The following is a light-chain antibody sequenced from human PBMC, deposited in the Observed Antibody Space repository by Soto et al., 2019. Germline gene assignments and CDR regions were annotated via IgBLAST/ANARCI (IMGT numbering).Light chain of an antibody. CDR3: QSSDSSLNNYV. CDR2: GNN. Sequence: QTVLTQPPSVSGAPGQRITISCTGSSSNIGAGYDVHWYQQLPGTAPKLLIYGNNNRPSGVPDRFSGSKSGTSASLAITGLQAEDEADYYCQSSDSSLNNYVFGTGTKVTVL. V-gene: IGLV1-40*01. J-gene: IGLJ1*01. CDR1: SSNIGAGYD.